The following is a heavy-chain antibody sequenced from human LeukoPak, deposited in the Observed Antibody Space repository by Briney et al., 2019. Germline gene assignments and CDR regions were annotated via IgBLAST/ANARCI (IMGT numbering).Heavy chain of an antibody. CDR1: GFTFSGDS. D-gene: IGHD2-15*01. CDR3: AKGYSGPSFDY. J-gene: IGHJ4*02. CDR2: IKQDGSRK. V-gene: IGHV3-7*03. Sequence: PGGSLRPSCAASGFTFSGDSMSWVRQPPGKGLEWVASIKQDGSRKYYVDSVKGRFTISRDNSKNTLYLQMNSLRAEDTAVYYCAKGYSGPSFDYWGQGTLVTVSS.